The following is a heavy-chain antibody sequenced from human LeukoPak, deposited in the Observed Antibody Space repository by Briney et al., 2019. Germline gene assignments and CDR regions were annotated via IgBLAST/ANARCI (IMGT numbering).Heavy chain of an antibody. Sequence: ASVKVSCKASGGTFSSYAISWVRQAPGQGLEWMGGIIPIFGTANYAQKFQGRVTITADESTSTAYMELSSLRSEDTAVYYCARDLPSGLHGDYPTYGMDVWGQGTTVTVSS. CDR3: ARDLPSGLHGDYPTYGMDV. CDR2: IIPIFGTA. J-gene: IGHJ6*02. CDR1: GGTFSSYA. D-gene: IGHD4-17*01. V-gene: IGHV1-69*13.